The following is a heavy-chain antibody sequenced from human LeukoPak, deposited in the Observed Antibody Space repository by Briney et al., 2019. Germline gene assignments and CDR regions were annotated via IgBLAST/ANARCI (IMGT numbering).Heavy chain of an antibody. J-gene: IGHJ4*02. CDR3: AGRGSGSYFDY. CDR1: GFTFSTYG. Sequence: GGSLRLSCVASGFTFSTYGMSWVRQAPGKGLEWVSAISGSGGSTYYADSVKGRFTISRDNSKNTLYLQMNSPRAEDTAVYYCAGRGSGSYFDYWGQGTLVTVSS. CDR2: ISGSGGST. V-gene: IGHV3-23*01. D-gene: IGHD3-10*01.